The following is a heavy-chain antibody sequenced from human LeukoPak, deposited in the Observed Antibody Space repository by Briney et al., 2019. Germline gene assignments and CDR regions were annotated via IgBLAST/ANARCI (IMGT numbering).Heavy chain of an antibody. Sequence: SETLSLTCTVSGGSISSYYWSWIRQPPGKGLEWIGYIYYSGSTNYNPSLKSRVTISVDTSKNQFSLKLSSVTAADTAVYYCARDGWHYDSSGYYSLDYWGQGTLVTVSS. CDR3: ARDGWHYDSSGYYSLDY. D-gene: IGHD3-22*01. V-gene: IGHV4-59*12. CDR1: GGSISSYY. J-gene: IGHJ4*02. CDR2: IYYSGST.